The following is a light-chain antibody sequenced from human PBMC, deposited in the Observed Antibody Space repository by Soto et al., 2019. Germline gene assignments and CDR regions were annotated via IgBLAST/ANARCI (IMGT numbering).Light chain of an antibody. CDR1: QGISNY. V-gene: IGKV1-27*01. CDR2: AAS. J-gene: IGKJ5*01. CDR3: PKYNSAPIP. Sequence: IKVNISASSVSANKRDRVTITCRASQGISNYLAWYQQKPGKVPKLLIYAASTLQSGVPSRFSGSGSGTDFTLTISSLQPEDVATYYCPKYNSAPIPFCQRTRLEV.